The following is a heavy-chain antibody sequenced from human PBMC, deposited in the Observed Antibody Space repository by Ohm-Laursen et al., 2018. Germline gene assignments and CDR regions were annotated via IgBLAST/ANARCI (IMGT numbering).Heavy chain of an antibody. J-gene: IGHJ4*02. D-gene: IGHD3-22*01. V-gene: IGHV4-59*11. CDR1: GAPISTHY. Sequence: SDTLSLTCAVPGAPISTHYWSWIRQPPGKGLEWIGYIYYSGTTNYNPSLKSRVTISLNTSKNQFSLILTSVTAADTAMYYCARGTNYFDSSDNLYYFDYWGQGNLVTVSS. CDR3: ARGTNYFDSSDNLYYFDY. CDR2: IYYSGTT.